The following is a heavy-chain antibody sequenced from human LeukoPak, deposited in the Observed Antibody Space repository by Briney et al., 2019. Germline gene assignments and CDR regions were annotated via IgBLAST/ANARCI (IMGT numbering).Heavy chain of an antibody. Sequence: SETLSLTCTVSGGSISNYYWSWIRQSPGKGLEWIGYIYYTGNTNYNPSLESRVIISVDTSKNQFSLKLSSVTAADTAVYYCARERSGSYYYYYGMDVWGQGTTVTVSS. CDR1: GGSISNYY. J-gene: IGHJ6*02. CDR3: ARERSGSYYYYYGMDV. V-gene: IGHV4-59*12. CDR2: IYYTGNT. D-gene: IGHD1-26*01.